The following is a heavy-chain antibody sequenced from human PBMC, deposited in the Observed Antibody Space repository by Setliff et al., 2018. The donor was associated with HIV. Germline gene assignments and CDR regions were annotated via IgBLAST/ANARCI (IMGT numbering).Heavy chain of an antibody. J-gene: IGHJ4*02. CDR3: ARGEYYFDY. CDR1: GGSISSSGYY. CDR2: IYYSGST. V-gene: IGHV4-39*07. Sequence: PSETLSLTCTVSGGSISSSGYYWGWIRQPPGKGLEWIGSIYYSGSTYYNPSLKSRVTISVDTSKNQFSLKLSSVTAADTAVYYCARGEYYFDYWGQGTLVTVSS.